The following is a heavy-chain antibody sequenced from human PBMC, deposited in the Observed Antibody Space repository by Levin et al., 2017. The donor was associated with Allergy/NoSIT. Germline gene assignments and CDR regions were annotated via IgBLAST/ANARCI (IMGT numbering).Heavy chain of an antibody. Sequence: PGGSLRLSCAASEFNVINNYMSWVRQAPGKGLEWVSMIFTGGRTYYADSVKGRFTISRDTSKNTLFLQMNSLRAEDTAVYYCARDGAYSHSPYDAFDIWGPGTLGTVSS. V-gene: IGHV3-53*01. D-gene: IGHD1-26*01. CDR1: EFNVINNY. CDR3: ARDGAYSHSPYDAFDI. J-gene: IGHJ3*02. CDR2: IFTGGRT.